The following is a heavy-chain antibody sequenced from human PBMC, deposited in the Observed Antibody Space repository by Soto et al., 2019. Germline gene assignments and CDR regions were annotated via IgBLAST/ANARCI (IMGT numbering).Heavy chain of an antibody. D-gene: IGHD2-21*01. J-gene: IGHJ4*01. V-gene: IGHV3-11*04. Sequence: GGSLRLSCGASGFTFSDYYMSWIRQAPGKGLEWVSYISHSGSSIYYADSVKGRFTISADIAENSVILQMNSLRDEDSAVYFCVRGGDLYWVIFPVDHWGQGTLVTVSS. CDR3: VRGGDLYWVIFPVDH. CDR2: ISHSGSSI. CDR1: GFTFSDYY.